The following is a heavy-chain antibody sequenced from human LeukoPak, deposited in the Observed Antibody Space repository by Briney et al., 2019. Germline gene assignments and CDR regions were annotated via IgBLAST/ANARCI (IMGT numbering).Heavy chain of an antibody. CDR3: AKASVGIYYFDY. J-gene: IGHJ4*02. CDR2: ISGSGGST. V-gene: IGHV3-23*01. Sequence: GGSLRLSCAASGFTFSSYAISWVRQAPGKGLEWVSAISGSGGSTYYADSVKGRFTISRDNSKNTLYLQMNSLRAEDTAVYYCAKASVGIYYFDYWGQGNLVTVSS. D-gene: IGHD1-26*01. CDR1: GFTFSSYA.